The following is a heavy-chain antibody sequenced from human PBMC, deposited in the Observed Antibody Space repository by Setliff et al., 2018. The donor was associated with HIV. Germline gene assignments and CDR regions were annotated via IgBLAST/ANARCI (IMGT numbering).Heavy chain of an antibody. CDR3: ARGYYDSNVYYFPGY. D-gene: IGHD3-22*01. Sequence: PSETLSLTCTVSGGSISTSRYYWGWIRQPPGKGLEWIGSINYRGNTYYNPSLKSRAAISVDTSKNQISLKLSSVTAADTAIYYCARGYYDSNVYYFPGYWGQGTLVTVSS. J-gene: IGHJ4*02. V-gene: IGHV4-39*07. CDR1: GGSISTSRYY. CDR2: INYRGNT.